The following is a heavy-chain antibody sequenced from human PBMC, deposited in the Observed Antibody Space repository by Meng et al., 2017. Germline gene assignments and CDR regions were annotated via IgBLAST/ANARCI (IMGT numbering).Heavy chain of an antibody. CDR2: ISGSGGST. J-gene: IGHJ4*02. CDR1: GFTFSSYA. D-gene: IGHD4-17*01. V-gene: IGHV3-23*01. CDR3: AKDKLDYGDYEDY. Sequence: GESLKISCAASGFTFSSYAMSWVRQVPGKGLEWVSAISGSGGSTYYADSVKGRFTISRDNSKNTLYLQMNSLRAEDTAVYYCAKDKLDYGDYEDYWGQGTLVTVSS.